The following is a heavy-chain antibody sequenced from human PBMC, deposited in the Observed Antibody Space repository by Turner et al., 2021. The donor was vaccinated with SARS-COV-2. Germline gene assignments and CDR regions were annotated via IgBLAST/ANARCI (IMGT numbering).Heavy chain of an antibody. Sequence: QVQLVESGGGVVQPGRYLRLSCAASGFTFSSYGMHWVRQAPGKGLEWVALISYDGSNKYYADSVKGRFTISRDNSKNTLYLQMNSLRAEDTAVYYCAKDWEWELLFPGYWGQGTLVTVSS. CDR2: ISYDGSNK. CDR1: GFTFSSYG. D-gene: IGHD1-26*01. J-gene: IGHJ4*02. V-gene: IGHV3-30*18. CDR3: AKDWEWELLFPGY.